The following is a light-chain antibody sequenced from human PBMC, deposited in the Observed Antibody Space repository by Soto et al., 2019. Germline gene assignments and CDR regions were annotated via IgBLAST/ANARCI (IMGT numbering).Light chain of an antibody. V-gene: IGLV1-40*01. Sequence: QAVVTQPPSVSGAPGQRVTISCTGSSSSIGADYDVSWYQQLPGAAPKVLIYLDSNRPSGVPDRFSGSKSGTSASLAITGLQAEDEAYYYCQSFDNSLSGSVFGGGTKLTVL. J-gene: IGLJ2*01. CDR3: QSFDNSLSGSV. CDR1: SSSIGADYD. CDR2: LDS.